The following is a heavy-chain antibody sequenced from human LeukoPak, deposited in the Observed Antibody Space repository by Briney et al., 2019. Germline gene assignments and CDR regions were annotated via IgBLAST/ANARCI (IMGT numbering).Heavy chain of an antibody. V-gene: IGHV1-18*04. D-gene: IGHD1-26*01. Sequence: ASVKVSCKASGYTFTGYYMHWVRQAPGQGLEWMGWISAYNGNTNYAQKLQGRVTMTTDTSTSTAYMELRSLRFDDTAVYYCARDTVVGAGGAYYFDYWGQGTLVTVSS. J-gene: IGHJ4*02. CDR1: GYTFTGYY. CDR2: ISAYNGNT. CDR3: ARDTVVGAGGAYYFDY.